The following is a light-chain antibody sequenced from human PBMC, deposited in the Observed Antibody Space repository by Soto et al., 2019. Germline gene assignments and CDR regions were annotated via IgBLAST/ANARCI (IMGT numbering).Light chain of an antibody. V-gene: IGKV3-20*01. Sequence: EIVLTQSPGTLSLSPGERATLSCRASQSLSINSLAWYQQKPGQSPRLLVYGASTRDTGIPHRFRASGSGTDFALTISSLEPEDFAMYNCQQYDGSPLTFGPGTKVDIK. CDR3: QQYDGSPLT. J-gene: IGKJ3*01. CDR2: GAS. CDR1: QSLSINS.